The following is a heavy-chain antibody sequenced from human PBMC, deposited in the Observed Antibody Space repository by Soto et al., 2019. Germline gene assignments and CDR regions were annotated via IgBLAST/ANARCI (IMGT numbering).Heavy chain of an antibody. D-gene: IGHD4-17*01. J-gene: IGHJ6*02. CDR2: IDWDDDK. CDR1: AFSLSTSGMC. CDR3: ARTPYDYGDYGNRDYYYYYGMDV. V-gene: IGHV2-70*11. Sequence: SGPTLVNPTQTLTLTCTFSAFSLSTSGMCVSWIRQPPGKALEWLARIDWDDDKYYSTSLKTRLTISKDTSKNQVVLTMTNMDPVDTATYHCARTPYDYGDYGNRDYYYYYGMDVWGQGTTVTVSS.